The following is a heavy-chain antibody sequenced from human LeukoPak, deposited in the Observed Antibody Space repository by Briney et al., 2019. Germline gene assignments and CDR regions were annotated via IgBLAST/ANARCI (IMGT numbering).Heavy chain of an antibody. D-gene: IGHD2-2*01. CDR1: GFTFSSYA. J-gene: IGHJ4*02. Sequence: GGSLRLSCAASGFTFSSYAMSWVRQAPGKGLEWVSAISGSGNRTYYADSVKGRFTISRDNSKNTLYLQMNSLRAEDTAVYYCAKGPSFYCSSNSCYWVYWGQGTLVTVSS. CDR2: ISGSGNRT. V-gene: IGHV3-23*01. CDR3: AKGPSFYCSSNSCYWVY.